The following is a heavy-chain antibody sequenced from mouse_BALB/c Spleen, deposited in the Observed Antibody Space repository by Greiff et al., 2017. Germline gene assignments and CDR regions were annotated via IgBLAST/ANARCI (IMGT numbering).Heavy chain of an antibody. V-gene: IGHV4-1*02. Sequence: EVMLVESGGGLVQPGGSLKLSCAASGFDFSRYWMSWVRQAPGKGLEWIGEINPDSSTINYTPSLKDKFIISRDNAKNTLYLQMSKVRSEDTALYYCARPGSTMITGAMDYWGQGTSVTVSS. J-gene: IGHJ4*01. CDR3: ARPGSTMITGAMDY. CDR2: INPDSSTI. D-gene: IGHD2-4*01. CDR1: GFDFSRYW.